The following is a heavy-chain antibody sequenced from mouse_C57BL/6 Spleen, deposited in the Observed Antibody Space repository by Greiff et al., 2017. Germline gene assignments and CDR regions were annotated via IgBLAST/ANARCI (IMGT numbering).Heavy chain of an antibody. CDR3: ARDGNHFDY. V-gene: IGHV5-4*01. CDR1: GFTFSSYA. Sequence: VQLKESGGGLVKPGGSLKLSCAASGFTFSSYAMSWVRQTPEKRLEWVATISDGGSYTYYPDNVKGRFTISRDNAKNNLYLQMSHLKSEDTAMYYCARDGNHFDYWGQGTTLTVSS. J-gene: IGHJ2*01. CDR2: ISDGGSYT. D-gene: IGHD1-1*01.